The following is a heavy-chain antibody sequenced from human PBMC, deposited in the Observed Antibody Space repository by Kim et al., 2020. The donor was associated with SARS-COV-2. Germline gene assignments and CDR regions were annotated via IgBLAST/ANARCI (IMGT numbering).Heavy chain of an antibody. D-gene: IGHD2-2*01. CDR3: ARRGCSSTSCYPDY. J-gene: IGHJ4*02. Sequence: SPSLQGQVTISADKSISTAYLQWSSLKASDTAMYYCARRGCSSTSCYPDYWGQGTLVTVSS. V-gene: IGHV5-51*01.